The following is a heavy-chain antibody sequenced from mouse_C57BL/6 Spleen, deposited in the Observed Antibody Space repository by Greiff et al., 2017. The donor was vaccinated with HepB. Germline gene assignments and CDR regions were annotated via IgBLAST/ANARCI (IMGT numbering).Heavy chain of an antibody. CDR1: GYTFTSYT. CDR3: ARWNGNYGYYAMDY. Sequence: QVQLQQSGADLARPGASVKMSCKASGYTFTSYTMHWVKQRPGQGLEWIGYINPSSGYTKYNQKFKDKATLTADKSSSTAYMQLSSLTSEDSAVYYLARWNGNYGYYAMDYWGQGTSVTVSS. D-gene: IGHD2-1*01. J-gene: IGHJ4*01. V-gene: IGHV1-4*01. CDR2: INPSSGYT.